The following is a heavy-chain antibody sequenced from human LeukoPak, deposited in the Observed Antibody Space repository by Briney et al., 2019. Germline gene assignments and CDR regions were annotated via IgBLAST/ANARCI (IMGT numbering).Heavy chain of an antibody. V-gene: IGHV3-49*04. J-gene: IGHJ4*02. CDR2: IRSKAYGGRP. D-gene: IGHD3-22*01. CDR1: GFTFGNHA. CDR3: TRVNYYDSSSFYYGYFDY. Sequence: GRSLRLSCTASGFTFGNHAMSWVRPAPGKGLEWVGFIRSKAYGGRPDYAASVQGRFTITRDDSESIAYLQMNSLKTEDTGVYYCTRVNYYDSSSFYYGYFDYWGQGTLVTVSS.